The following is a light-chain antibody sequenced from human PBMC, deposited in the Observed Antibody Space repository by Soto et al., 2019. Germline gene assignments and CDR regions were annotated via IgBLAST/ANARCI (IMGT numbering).Light chain of an antibody. CDR2: EVS. CDR1: SSDVGSYNL. CDR3: CSYAGSPYV. J-gene: IGLJ1*01. V-gene: IGLV2-23*02. Sequence: LTQPASVSGSPGQSITISCTGTSSDVGSYNLVSWYQQHPGKAPKLMIYEVSKRPSGVSNRFSGSKSGNTASLTISGLQAEDEADYYCCSYAGSPYVFGTGTKVTV.